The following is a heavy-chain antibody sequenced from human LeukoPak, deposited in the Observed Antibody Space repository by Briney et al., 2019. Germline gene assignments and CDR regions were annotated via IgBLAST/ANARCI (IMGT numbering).Heavy chain of an antibody. J-gene: IGHJ4*02. CDR1: GFTFSSYG. V-gene: IGHV3-30*03. D-gene: IGHD2-2*01. Sequence: GGSLRLSCAASGFTFSSYGMHGVRQAPGKGLEWVAVISYDGSNKYYADSVKGRFTISRDNSKNTLYLQMNSLRAEDTAVYYCAMGSTSLLPFDYWGQGTLVTVSS. CDR2: ISYDGSNK. CDR3: AMGSTSLLPFDY.